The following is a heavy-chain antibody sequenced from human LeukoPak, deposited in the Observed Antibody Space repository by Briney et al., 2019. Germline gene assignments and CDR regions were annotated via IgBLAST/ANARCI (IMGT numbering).Heavy chain of an antibody. CDR2: ISAYNDNT. CDR1: GYTFTSYG. J-gene: IGHJ5*02. Sequence: ASVKVSCKASGYTFTSYGISWVRQAPGQGLEWMGWISAYNDNTNYAQKLQGRVTMTTDTSTSTAYMELRSLRSDDTAVYYCARDRAAAGTEDWFDPWGQGTLVTVSS. CDR3: ARDRAAAGTEDWFDP. V-gene: IGHV1-18*01. D-gene: IGHD6-13*01.